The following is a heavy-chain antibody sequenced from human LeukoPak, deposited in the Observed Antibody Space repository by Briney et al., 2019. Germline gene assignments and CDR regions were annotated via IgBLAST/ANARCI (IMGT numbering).Heavy chain of an antibody. D-gene: IGHD2-8*01. Sequence: SETLYLTCTVSGGSISTYYWSWVRQPPGKGLEWIGYMYNSGSTKYNPSLESRVTISVDTSKNQFSLKLSSVTAADTAVYYCARDSDGLDYWGQGTLVTVSS. J-gene: IGHJ4*02. CDR3: ARDSDGLDY. V-gene: IGHV4-59*01. CDR1: GGSISTYY. CDR2: MYNSGST.